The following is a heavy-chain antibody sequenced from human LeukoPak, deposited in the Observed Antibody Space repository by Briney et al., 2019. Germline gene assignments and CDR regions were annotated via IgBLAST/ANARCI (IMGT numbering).Heavy chain of an antibody. J-gene: IGHJ4*02. V-gene: IGHV3-23*01. Sequence: PGGSLRLSCAASGFTFRAYAMTWVRQAPGKGLEWVSTISGSSDNTFYAVSVKGRFTISRDNSKKTMYLQMNSLRADDTAVYYCAKAPRFSDFWGQGTLVTVSS. CDR1: GFTFRAYA. CDR3: AKAPRFSDF. CDR2: ISGSSDNT.